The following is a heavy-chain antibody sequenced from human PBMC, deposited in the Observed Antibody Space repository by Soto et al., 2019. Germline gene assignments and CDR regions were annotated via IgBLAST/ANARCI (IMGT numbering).Heavy chain of an antibody. D-gene: IGHD2-2*01. V-gene: IGHV4-4*07. CDR2: IYTSGST. J-gene: IGHJ5*02. CDR3: ARDPYCSSTSCYSDNWFDP. CDR1: GGSISSYY. Sequence: PSETLSLTCTVSGGSISSYYWSWIRQPAGKGLEWIGRIYTSGSTNYNPSLKGRVTMSVDTSKNQFSLKLSSVTAADTAVYYCARDPYCSSTSCYSDNWFDPWGQGTLVTVSS.